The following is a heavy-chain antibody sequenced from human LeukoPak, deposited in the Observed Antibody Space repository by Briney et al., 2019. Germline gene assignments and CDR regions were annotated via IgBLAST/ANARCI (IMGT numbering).Heavy chain of an antibody. V-gene: IGHV3-23*01. Sequence: GGSLRLYCAASGFTFSSYAMSWVRQAPGKGLEWVSAISGSGGSTYYADSVKGRFTISRDNSKNTLYLQMNSLRAEDTAVYYCATDSSGWYVDGYWGQGTLVTVSS. CDR3: ATDSSGWYVDGY. CDR1: GFTFSSYA. CDR2: ISGSGGST. D-gene: IGHD6-19*01. J-gene: IGHJ4*02.